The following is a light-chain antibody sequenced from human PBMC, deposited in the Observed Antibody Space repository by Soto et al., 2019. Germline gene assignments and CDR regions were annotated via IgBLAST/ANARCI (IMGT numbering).Light chain of an antibody. CDR1: QDIGND. V-gene: IGKV1-17*01. CDR2: SAS. J-gene: IGKJ1*01. CDR3: LQHKTFPWT. Sequence: DIQVTQSPSSLSASVGDIVTITCRASQDIGNDLGWYQQEPGKAPRRLIYSASNVQSGVPSRFSGSRSGTEFTLTISSLQPEDFVTYHCLQHKTFPWTFGQGTKVEMK.